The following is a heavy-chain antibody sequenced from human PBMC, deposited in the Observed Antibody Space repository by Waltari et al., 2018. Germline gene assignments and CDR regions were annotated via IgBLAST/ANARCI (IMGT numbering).Heavy chain of an antibody. CDR1: GFTFPHYN. V-gene: IGHV3-20*04. J-gene: IGHJ6*02. CDR3: ARDGPYYYYGLDV. Sequence: EELLVESGGSFVRRGGSLRLSCSASGFTFPHYNINWVRQAPGKGLEWGAHVDWDGTTTTHADSVKGLFTISRDNSKNSVYLQMTNLRHEDTASYYCARDGPYYYYGLDVWGQGTTVTVSS. CDR2: VDWDGTTT.